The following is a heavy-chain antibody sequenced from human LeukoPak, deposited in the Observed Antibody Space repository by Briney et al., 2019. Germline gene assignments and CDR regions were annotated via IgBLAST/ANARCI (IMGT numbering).Heavy chain of an antibody. V-gene: IGHV3-74*01. CDR3: ARDPKHWYYFDS. Sequence: GGSLRLSCAASGFTFSNYWMNWVRQAPGKGLVWVSRINSDGSTTDYADSVKGRFTISRDNAKSSLYLQMNSLRAEDTAVYYCARDPKHWYYFDSWGQGTLVTVSS. D-gene: IGHD2-8*02. CDR1: GFTFSNYW. J-gene: IGHJ4*02. CDR2: INSDGSTT.